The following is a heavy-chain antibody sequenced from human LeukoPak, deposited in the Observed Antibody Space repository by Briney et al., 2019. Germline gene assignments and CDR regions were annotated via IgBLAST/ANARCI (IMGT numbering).Heavy chain of an antibody. D-gene: IGHD3-10*01. Sequence: PGGSLRLSCAASGFTFSSYSMNWVRQAPGKGLEWIGSIYYGGSTFYSPSLKSRVTISVDASKNQFSLNLSPVTAADTAVYYCARHPPYGSRSWGAYYFDHWGQGNLVTVSS. V-gene: IGHV4-39*01. CDR1: GFTFSSYSMN. J-gene: IGHJ4*02. CDR2: IYYGGST. CDR3: ARHPPYGSRSWGAYYFDH.